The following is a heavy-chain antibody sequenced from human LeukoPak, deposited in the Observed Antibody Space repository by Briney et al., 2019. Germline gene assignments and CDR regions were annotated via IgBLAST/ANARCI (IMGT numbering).Heavy chain of an antibody. CDR3: ARHMTAAVDY. V-gene: IGHV5-51*01. CDR1: GYRFTSYC. D-gene: IGHD6-13*01. J-gene: IGHJ4*02. CDR2: IYPGDSDT. Sequence: GESLKISCKGSGYRFTSYCIGWVRQMPGKGLEWMGIIYPGDSDTRYSPSFQGQVSISADKSISTAYLQWSSLKASDTAMYYCARHMTAAVDYWGQGSLVTVSS.